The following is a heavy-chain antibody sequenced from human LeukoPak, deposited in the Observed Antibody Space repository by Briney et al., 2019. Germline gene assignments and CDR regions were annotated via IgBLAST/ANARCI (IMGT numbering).Heavy chain of an antibody. CDR2: ISSSSSYI. CDR1: GFTFSSYS. D-gene: IGHD6-6*01. V-gene: IGHV3-21*01. CDR3: ARDQGTGSSPFDY. Sequence: GGSLRLSCAASGFTFSSYSMNWVRQAPGKGLEWVSSISSSSSYIYYADSVKGRFTISRDNAKNSLYLQMNSLRAEDTAVYYCARDQGTGSSPFDYWGQGTLVTVSS. J-gene: IGHJ4*02.